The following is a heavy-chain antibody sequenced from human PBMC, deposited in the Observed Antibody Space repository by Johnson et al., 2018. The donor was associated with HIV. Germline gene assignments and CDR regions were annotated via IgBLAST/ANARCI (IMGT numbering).Heavy chain of an antibody. CDR1: GFTFDDYG. D-gene: IGHD6-13*01. CDR3: AKARWHSSRGDALDI. V-gene: IGHV3-30*02. CDR2: IWYAGSNK. J-gene: IGHJ3*02. Sequence: VQLVESGGGVIRPGGSLRLSCAASGFTFDDYGLSWVRQAPGQGLEWVAVIWYAGSNKHYADSVKGRFPISRDNSKNTLYLQMNSLRVEDTAVYYCAKARWHSSRGDALDIWGQGTMVTVSS.